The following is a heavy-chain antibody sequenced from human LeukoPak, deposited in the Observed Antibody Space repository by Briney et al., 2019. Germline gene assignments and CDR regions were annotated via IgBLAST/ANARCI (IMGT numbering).Heavy chain of an antibody. Sequence: ASVNVSCKASGYTFTGYYMHWVRQAPGQGLEWMGWINPNSGGTNYAQKFQGWVTMTRDTSISTAYMELSRLRSDDTAVYYCARSAVRSSWYVRGEYFQHWGQGTLVTVSS. CDR1: GYTFTGYY. CDR2: INPNSGGT. D-gene: IGHD6-13*01. CDR3: ARSAVRSSWYVRGEYFQH. J-gene: IGHJ1*01. V-gene: IGHV1-2*04.